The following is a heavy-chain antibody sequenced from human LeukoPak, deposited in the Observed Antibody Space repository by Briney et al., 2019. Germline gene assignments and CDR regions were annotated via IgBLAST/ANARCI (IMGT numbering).Heavy chain of an antibody. V-gene: IGHV4-34*01. Sequence: SETLSLTCAVYGGSLSGYYWSWIHQPRGKGLEWIGEVNHSGRTNYNPSRKSRVTISVDTSKNQFSLKLSSVTAADTAVYYCARADIVPTGGAFDIWGQGTMVTVSS. CDR1: GGSLSGYY. D-gene: IGHD2-8*01. CDR2: VNHSGRT. J-gene: IGHJ3*02. CDR3: ARADIVPTGGAFDI.